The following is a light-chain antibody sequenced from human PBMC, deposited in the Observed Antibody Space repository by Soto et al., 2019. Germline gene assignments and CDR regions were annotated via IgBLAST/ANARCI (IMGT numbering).Light chain of an antibody. J-gene: IGKJ2*01. CDR3: QQYNSYPYT. CDR1: QSISSW. V-gene: IGKV1-5*03. Sequence: DIQTTQSPSTLSASVGDRVTITCRASQSISSWLAWYQQKPGKAPKLLIYKASSLESGVPSRFSGSGSGTEFTLTISSLQPDDFATDYCQQYNSYPYTFGPGTKVDIK. CDR2: KAS.